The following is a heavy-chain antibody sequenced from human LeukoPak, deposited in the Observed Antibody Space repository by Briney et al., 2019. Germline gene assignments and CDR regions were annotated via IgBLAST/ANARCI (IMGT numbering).Heavy chain of an antibody. CDR3: ARINGDYVDY. Sequence: TPETLSLTCTVSGGSISNYYWSWIRQPPGKGLEWIGYIYYSGITNYNPSLKSRVTISLDTSKNQFSLKLSSVTAADTAVYYCARINGDYVDYWGQGTLVTVSS. CDR1: GGSISNYY. V-gene: IGHV4-59*01. D-gene: IGHD4-17*01. J-gene: IGHJ4*02. CDR2: IYYSGIT.